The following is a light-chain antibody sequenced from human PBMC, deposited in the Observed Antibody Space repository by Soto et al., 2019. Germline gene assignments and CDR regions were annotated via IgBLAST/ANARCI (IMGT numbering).Light chain of an antibody. Sequence: QSVLTQPPSASGTPGQRVTITCSGGSSNIGSNTVSWFQHLPGRAPKLLLYNNNHRPSGVPDRFSGSKSGTSASLAISGLQSEDEADYYCAVWDVGLDVHVVFGGVIPLTVL. CDR2: NNN. V-gene: IGLV1-44*01. CDR3: AVWDVGLDVHVV. CDR1: SSNIGSNT. J-gene: IGLJ7*01.